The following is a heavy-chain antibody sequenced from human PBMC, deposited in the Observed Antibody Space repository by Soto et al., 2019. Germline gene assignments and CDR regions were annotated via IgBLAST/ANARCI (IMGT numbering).Heavy chain of an antibody. Sequence: QVHLVQSGAEVKRPGASVKVSCKFSGYNFIDYGMTWVRQAPGQGLEWMGWITGSNGATNYAPKFQGRVTLTADTSTNTVYMELRSPRKDDTAVYYCARDSKWLIIKGNWFDSWGQGTLVTVSS. CDR2: ITGSNGAT. CDR3: ARDSKWLIIKGNWFDS. D-gene: IGHD5-12*01. V-gene: IGHV1-18*04. J-gene: IGHJ5*01. CDR1: GYNFIDYG.